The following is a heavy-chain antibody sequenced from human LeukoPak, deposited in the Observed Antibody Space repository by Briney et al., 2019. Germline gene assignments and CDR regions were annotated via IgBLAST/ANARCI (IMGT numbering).Heavy chain of an antibody. J-gene: IGHJ5*02. CDR1: GGSISSYY. CDR3: ARSDFGWLLLTPNSWFDP. V-gene: IGHV4-59*01. CDR2: IYYSGST. Sequence: SETLSLTCTVSGGSISSYYWSWIRQPPGKGLEWIGYIYYSGSTNYNPSLKSRVTISVDTSKNQFSLKLSSVTAADTAVYYCARSDFGWLLLTPNSWFDPWGQGTLVTVSS. D-gene: IGHD3-9*01.